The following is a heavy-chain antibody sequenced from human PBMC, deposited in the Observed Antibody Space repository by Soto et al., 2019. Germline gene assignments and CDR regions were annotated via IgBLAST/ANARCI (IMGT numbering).Heavy chain of an antibody. Sequence: QVQLQEAGPGLVKHSETLSLTCSVSGGSIKSYYLIWIRQPLGKGLEWIGYIDYSGTTNYNPSLKRRVTMTVDTSKNQFFMKMSSVTAADSAVYYCARYSGSYSYIWFDPWCQGTLETVSS. V-gene: IGHV4-59*01. CDR3: ARYSGSYSYIWFDP. J-gene: IGHJ5*02. CDR1: GGSIKSYY. D-gene: IGHD1-26*01. CDR2: IDYSGTT.